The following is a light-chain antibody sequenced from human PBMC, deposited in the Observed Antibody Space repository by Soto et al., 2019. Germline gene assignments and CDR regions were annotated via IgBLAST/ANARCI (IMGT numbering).Light chain of an antibody. J-gene: IGLJ2*01. V-gene: IGLV4-69*01. CDR3: QAWATGIHI. Sequence: QAVLTQSPSASASLGASVKLTCTLSSRHNTNAIAWYQQQPKKGPRFLMKVNSDGSHFKGDGIPDRFSGSSSGAERYLTISSLQSEDEADYYCQAWATGIHIFGGGTKLTVL. CDR2: VNSDGSH. CDR1: SRHNTNA.